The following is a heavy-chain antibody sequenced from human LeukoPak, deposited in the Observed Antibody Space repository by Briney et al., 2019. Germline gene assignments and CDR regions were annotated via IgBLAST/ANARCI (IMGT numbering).Heavy chain of an antibody. J-gene: IGHJ4*02. CDR1: GFTVSSNY. V-gene: IGHV3-23*01. CDR2: TSGSGGAT. Sequence: GGSLRLSCAASGFTVSSNYMSWVRQATGKGLEWVSSTSGSGGATYYADSVKGRFTISRDNSRNTLFLQMNSLRAEDTAVYYCAKDRPNYYADNGHYYRRNGDYWGQGTLVTVSS. D-gene: IGHD3-22*01. CDR3: AKDRPNYYADNGHYYRRNGDY.